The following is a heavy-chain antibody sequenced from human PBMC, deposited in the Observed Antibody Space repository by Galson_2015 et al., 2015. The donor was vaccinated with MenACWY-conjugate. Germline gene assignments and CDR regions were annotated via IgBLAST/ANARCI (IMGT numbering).Heavy chain of an antibody. Sequence: SLRLSCAASGFIFSSHSMNWVRRAPGKGLEWLSYITSMSSTIYYADSEKGRFTISRDNPMNSLFLQMDNLRAEDTAVYYFATGLAPDYWGRATLVTVAS. CDR2: ITSMSSTI. D-gene: IGHD1-14*01. CDR1: GFIFSSHS. CDR3: ATGLAPDY. V-gene: IGHV3-48*04. J-gene: IGHJ4*02.